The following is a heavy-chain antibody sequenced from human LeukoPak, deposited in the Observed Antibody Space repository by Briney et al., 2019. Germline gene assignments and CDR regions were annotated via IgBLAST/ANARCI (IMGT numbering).Heavy chain of an antibody. Sequence: SVKVSCKASGGTFSSYAISWVRQAPGQGLEWMGGIIPIFGTANYAQKFQGRVTITADESTSTAYMELSSLRSEDTAVYYCARSLGSYYNVGYYFDYWGQGTLVTVSS. J-gene: IGHJ4*02. CDR1: GGTFSSYA. V-gene: IGHV1-69*13. CDR2: IIPIFGTA. CDR3: ARSLGSYYNVGYYFDY. D-gene: IGHD3-10*01.